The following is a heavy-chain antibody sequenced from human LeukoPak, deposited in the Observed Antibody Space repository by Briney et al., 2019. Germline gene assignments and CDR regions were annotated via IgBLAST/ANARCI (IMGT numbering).Heavy chain of an antibody. CDR1: GGSFSGYY. V-gene: IGHV4-34*01. J-gene: IGHJ4*02. CDR2: INHSGST. D-gene: IGHD3-10*01. CDR3: ARVRGVTTTDY. Sequence: SETLSLTCAVYGGSFSGYYWSWIRQPPGKGLEWIGEINHSGSTNYNPSLKSRVTISVDTSKNQFSLKLSPVTAADTAVYYCARVRGVTTTDYWGQGTLVTVSS.